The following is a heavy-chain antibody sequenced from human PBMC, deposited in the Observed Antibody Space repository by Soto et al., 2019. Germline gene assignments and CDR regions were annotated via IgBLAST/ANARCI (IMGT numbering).Heavy chain of an antibody. CDR1: GFTFSIYV. CDR2: VSGSAGTT. D-gene: IGHD6-6*01. CDR3: GRVQGTARKAFDV. J-gene: IGHJ3*01. V-gene: IGHV3-23*01. Sequence: EVQLLESGGGLVQPGGSLRLSCEASGFTFSIYVMTWVRQAPGKGLEWVSAVSGSAGTTYYADSVKGRFSISRDNSKNTLYLQMNSLTADDTVVYYCGRVQGTARKAFDVWGHGTMVTVSS.